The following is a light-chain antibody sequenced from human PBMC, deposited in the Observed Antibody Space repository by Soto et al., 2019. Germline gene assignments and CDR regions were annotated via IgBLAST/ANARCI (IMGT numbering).Light chain of an antibody. J-gene: IGKJ4*01. CDR2: DAS. CDR1: QSVSSS. V-gene: IGKV3-15*01. CDR3: QQYNNLPPLT. Sequence: EIVMTQSPATLSVSPGDRATLSCRASQSVSSSLAWYQQIPGQAPRLLIYDASTRATGIPARFGGSGSGTEFTRTISSLQSEYFAVYYCQQYNNLPPLTSGGGT.